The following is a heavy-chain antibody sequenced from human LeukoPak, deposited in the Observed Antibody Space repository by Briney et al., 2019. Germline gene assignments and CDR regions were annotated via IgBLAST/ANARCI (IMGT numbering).Heavy chain of an antibody. D-gene: IGHD6-19*01. J-gene: IGHJ6*04. Sequence: GGSLRLSCAASGFTFSSYAMHWVRQAPGKGLEWVAVISYDGSNKYYADSVKGRFTISRDNSKNTLYLQMNSLRAEDTAVYYCARDFLGESSSGWSYYYYYYGMDVWGKGTTVTVSS. CDR2: ISYDGSNK. CDR1: GFTFSSYA. V-gene: IGHV3-30*04. CDR3: ARDFLGESSSGWSYYYYYYGMDV.